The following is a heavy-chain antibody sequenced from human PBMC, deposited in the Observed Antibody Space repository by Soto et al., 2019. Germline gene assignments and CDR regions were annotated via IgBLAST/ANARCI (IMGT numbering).Heavy chain of an antibody. CDR2: IYYSGST. CDR3: ARDAGYCSGGSCYPYYYYGMDV. J-gene: IGHJ6*02. CDR1: GCSICSYY. V-gene: IGHV4-59*01. D-gene: IGHD2-15*01. Sequence: SETLSLTCTVCGCSICSYYWGWIRQHPGKGLEWIGYIYYSGSTNYNPSLKSRVTISVDTSKNQFSLKLSSVTAADTAVYYCARDAGYCSGGSCYPYYYYGMDVWGQGTTVTVSS.